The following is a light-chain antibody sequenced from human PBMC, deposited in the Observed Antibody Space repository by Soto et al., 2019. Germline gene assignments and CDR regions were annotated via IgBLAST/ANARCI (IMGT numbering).Light chain of an antibody. CDR3: CSYAGSSTYG. CDR1: SSDVGSNNL. Sequence: QSVLTQPASVSGSPGQSITISCTGTSSDVGSNNLVSCYQQHPGNAPKLLIYEVSKRSSGVSNRFSGSKFGNTASLTISGLQAGDEADYYCCSYAGSSTYGFGTGTKVTVL. CDR2: EVS. V-gene: IGLV2-23*02. J-gene: IGLJ1*01.